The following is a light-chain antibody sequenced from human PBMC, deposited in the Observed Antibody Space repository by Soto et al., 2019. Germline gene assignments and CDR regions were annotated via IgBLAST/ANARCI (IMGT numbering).Light chain of an antibody. V-gene: IGKV3-15*01. J-gene: IGKJ4*01. CDR3: QQYYNRPLA. CDR2: GAS. Sequence: EIVMTQSPATLSVSPGERATLSCRASQRGSSNLAWYQQKPGHAPRLLIYGASNRVTGIPARFSGSGSGTEFTLPISTLQSEDFAVYYCQQYYNRPLAFGGGTKVEIK. CDR1: QRGSSN.